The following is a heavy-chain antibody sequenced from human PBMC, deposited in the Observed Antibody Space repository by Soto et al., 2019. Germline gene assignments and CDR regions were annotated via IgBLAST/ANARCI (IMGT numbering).Heavy chain of an antibody. Sequence: QLQLQESGSGLVKPSQTLSLTCAVSGGSISSGNSYSWSWIRQPPGKGLEWIGSISHTGRTSYNPSLKGRVNMSVDKSTNQFSLKLSSVTAADMAVYYCARAVAPYLGTGFDPWGQGTLVIVSS. CDR3: ARAVAPYLGTGFDP. CDR1: GGSISSGNSYS. CDR2: ISHTGRT. J-gene: IGHJ5*02. V-gene: IGHV4-30-2*01. D-gene: IGHD3-16*01.